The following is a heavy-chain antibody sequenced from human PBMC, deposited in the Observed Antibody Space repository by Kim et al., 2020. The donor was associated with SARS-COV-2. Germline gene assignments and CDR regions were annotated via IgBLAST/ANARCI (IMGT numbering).Heavy chain of an antibody. CDR1: GFPFSSYA. V-gene: IGHV3-23*01. CDR2: ISGSGGST. J-gene: IGHJ4*02. Sequence: GGSLRLSCAASGFPFSSYAMSWVRQAPGKGLEWVSVISGSGGSTYYADSVKGRFTISRDNSKTTLYLRMNSLRAEDTAVYYCAKGYRRSWYSSFLDYWGQGALLTVSS. CDR3: AKGYRRSWYSSFLDY. D-gene: IGHD6-13*01.